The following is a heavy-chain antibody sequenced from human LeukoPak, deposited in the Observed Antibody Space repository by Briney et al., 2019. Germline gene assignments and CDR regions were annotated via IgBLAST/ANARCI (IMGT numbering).Heavy chain of an antibody. J-gene: IGHJ4*02. CDR1: GFTFSTYA. Sequence: GGSLRLSCAASGFTFSTYAMNWVRQAPGKGLEWVAVIWYDGSNKYYADSVKGRFTISRDNSKNTLYLQMNSLRAEDTAVYYCARDEKGVRGVDYYFDYWGQGTLVTVSS. D-gene: IGHD3-10*01. CDR2: IWYDGSNK. CDR3: ARDEKGVRGVDYYFDY. V-gene: IGHV3-33*08.